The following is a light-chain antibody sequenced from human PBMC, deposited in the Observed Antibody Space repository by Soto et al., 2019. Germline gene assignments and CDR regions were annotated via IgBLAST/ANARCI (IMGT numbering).Light chain of an antibody. Sequence: QSLLTQPPSASGTPGQRVTISCSGGSSNIGSNFVYWYQQLPGTAPKLLIFYNDQRPSGVPDRFSGSKSGTSASLAISGLRSEDEADYYCAAWDDSLSGPVFGGGTKLTVL. CDR2: YND. V-gene: IGLV1-47*02. CDR1: SSNIGSNF. J-gene: IGLJ3*02. CDR3: AAWDDSLSGPV.